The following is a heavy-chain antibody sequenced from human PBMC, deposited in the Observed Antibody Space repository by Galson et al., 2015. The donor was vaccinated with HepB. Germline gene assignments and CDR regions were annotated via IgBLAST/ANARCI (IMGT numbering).Heavy chain of an antibody. CDR2: IYSGGTT. D-gene: IGHD3-10*01. CDR1: GFTVTSHY. J-gene: IGHJ4*02. Sequence: LRLSCAASGFTVTSHYMNWVRPAPGKGLEWVSVIYSGGTTFYADSVKGRFTISRDNSKNTLFLQMNSLRAADTAVYYCARGEGSGSYYTTYFDYWGQGTLVTVSS. CDR3: ARGEGSGSYYTTYFDY. V-gene: IGHV3-66*01.